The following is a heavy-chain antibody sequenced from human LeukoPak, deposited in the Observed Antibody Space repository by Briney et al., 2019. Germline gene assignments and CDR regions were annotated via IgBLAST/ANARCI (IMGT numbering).Heavy chain of an antibody. D-gene: IGHD6-19*01. CDR1: GGSFSGYS. CDR2: INHSVST. J-gene: IGHJ5*02. V-gene: IGHV4-34*01. CDR3: ARGPRIAVAGRRSWFDP. Sequence: SETPSLTCGVYGGSFSGYSWSWIRQPPGTGLEWIGEINHSVSTNYNPSLKSRVTISVDTSKNQFSLKLSSVTAADTAVYYCARGPRIAVAGRRSWFDPWGQGTLVSVSS.